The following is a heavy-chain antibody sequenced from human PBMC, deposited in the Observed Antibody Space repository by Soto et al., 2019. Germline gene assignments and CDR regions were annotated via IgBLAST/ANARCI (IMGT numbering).Heavy chain of an antibody. Sequence: ASVKVSCKASGYTFTSYGISWVRQAPGQGLEWMGWISAYNGNTNYAQKLQGRVTMTTDTSTSTAYMELRSLRSDDTAVYYCARDRHGTMVRGVITFDYWGQGTLVTVSS. CDR2: ISAYNGNT. V-gene: IGHV1-18*01. CDR1: GYTFTSYG. J-gene: IGHJ4*02. CDR3: ARDRHGTMVRGVITFDY. D-gene: IGHD3-10*01.